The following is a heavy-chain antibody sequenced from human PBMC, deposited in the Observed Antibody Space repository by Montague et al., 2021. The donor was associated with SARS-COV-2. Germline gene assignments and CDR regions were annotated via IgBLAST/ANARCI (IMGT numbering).Heavy chain of an antibody. Sequence: SETLSLTCTVSGGSISSSSYYWGWIREPPGKGLEWIGSIYYSGSTYYNPSLKSRVTISVDTSENQFSLKLSSVTAADTAGYYCARDLWVWLSVGGSFDSWGKGPLVTVSP. V-gene: IGHV4-39*07. CDR2: IYYSGST. CDR1: GGSISSSSYY. D-gene: IGHD3-16*01. CDR3: ARDLWVWLSVGGSFDS. J-gene: IGHJ4*02.